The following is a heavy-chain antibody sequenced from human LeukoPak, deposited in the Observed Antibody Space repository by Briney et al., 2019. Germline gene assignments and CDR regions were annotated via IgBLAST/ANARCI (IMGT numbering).Heavy chain of an antibody. CDR2: ISHDGSTE. CDR1: GFSLSNFQ. Sequence: PGGSLRLSCVASGFSLSNFQMYWVRQAPGKGLEWVSIISHDGSTEFYADSVKGRFTISRDTASNTMHLEMNNLRIEDTAVYYCMRDYMGWFDPWGQGSLVTVSS. V-gene: IGHV3-30-3*01. J-gene: IGHJ5*02. D-gene: IGHD3-10*01. CDR3: MRDYMGWFDP.